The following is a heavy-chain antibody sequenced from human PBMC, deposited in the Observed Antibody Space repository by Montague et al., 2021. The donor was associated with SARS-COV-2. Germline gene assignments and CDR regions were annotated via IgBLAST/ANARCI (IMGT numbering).Heavy chain of an antibody. V-gene: IGHV4-59*08. CDR2: IHYTGNT. Sequence: SETLSLTCTVSGGSINGYYWSWIRQSPGKGLDWIGYIHYTGNTNYNPSLKGRVTISLDTSKSQFSLRLSSVTAADTAVYSCGRLRTGSYVFDYWGQGTLVTVSS. CDR3: GRLRTGSYVFDY. CDR1: GGSINGYY. D-gene: IGHD1-26*01. J-gene: IGHJ4*02.